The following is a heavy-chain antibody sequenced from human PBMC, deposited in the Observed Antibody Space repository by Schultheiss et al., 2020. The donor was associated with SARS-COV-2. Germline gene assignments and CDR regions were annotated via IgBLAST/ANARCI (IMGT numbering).Heavy chain of an antibody. CDR3: ARDTGDDGFDY. D-gene: IGHD3-16*01. Sequence: SETLSLTCSVSGGYIDSYYWSWIRQPPGKGLEWIGFLYYSGSTNYNPSLTGRVTVSGDTSKNQLSLKLTSVTAADTAVYFCARDTGDDGFDYWGQGTLVTVSS. J-gene: IGHJ4*02. CDR1: GGYIDSYY. V-gene: IGHV4-59*01. CDR2: LYYSGST.